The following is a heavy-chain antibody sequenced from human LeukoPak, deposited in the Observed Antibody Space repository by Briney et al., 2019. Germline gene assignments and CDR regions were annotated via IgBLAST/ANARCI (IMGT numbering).Heavy chain of an antibody. CDR1: GFTFSSYS. CDR3: ARDVYGSGKNWFDP. CDR2: ISSSSSTI. D-gene: IGHD3-10*01. Sequence: EGSLRLSCAASGFTFSSYSMNWVRQAPGKGLEWVSYISSSSSTIYYADSVKGRFTISRDNAKNSLYLQMNSLRAEDTAVYYCARDVYGSGKNWFDPWGQGTLVTVSS. J-gene: IGHJ5*02. V-gene: IGHV3-48*01.